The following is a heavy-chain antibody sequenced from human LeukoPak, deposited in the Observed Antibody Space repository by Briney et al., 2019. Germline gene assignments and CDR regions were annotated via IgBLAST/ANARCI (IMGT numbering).Heavy chain of an antibody. D-gene: IGHD5-12*01. Sequence: PGGSLRLSCAASGFTFSSYGMHWVRQAPGKGLEWVAVISYDGSNKYYADSVKGRFTISRDNSKNTLYLQMNSLRAEDTAVYYCAKAGLKWLRGEYYYYGMDVWGQGTTVTVSS. J-gene: IGHJ6*02. CDR2: ISYDGSNK. CDR1: GFTFSSYG. CDR3: AKAGLKWLRGEYYYYGMDV. V-gene: IGHV3-30*18.